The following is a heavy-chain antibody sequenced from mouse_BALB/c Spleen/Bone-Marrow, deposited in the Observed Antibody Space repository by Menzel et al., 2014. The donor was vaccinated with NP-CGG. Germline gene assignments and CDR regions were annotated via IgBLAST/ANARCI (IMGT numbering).Heavy chain of an antibody. D-gene: IGHD1-1*01. CDR2: IRNKPNGYTT. Sequence: EVMLVESGGGLVQPGGSLRLSCATSGFTFTDYYMSWVRPPPGKALEWLGFIRNKPNGYTTEYSASVKGRFTISRDNSQSILYLQMNTLRVEDSATYYCTRDMGLLRFDYWGQGTTLTVSS. CDR3: TRDMGLLRFDY. V-gene: IGHV7-3*02. CDR1: GFTFTDYY. J-gene: IGHJ2*01.